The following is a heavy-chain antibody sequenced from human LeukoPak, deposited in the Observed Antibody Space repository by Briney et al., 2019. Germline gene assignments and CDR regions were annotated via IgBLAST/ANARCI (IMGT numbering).Heavy chain of an antibody. D-gene: IGHD6-19*01. CDR2: INHSGST. Sequence: SETLSLTCAVYGGSFSGYYWSWIRQPPGKGLEWIGEINHSGSTNYNPSLKSRVTISVDTSKNQFSLKLSSVTAADTAVYYCARALTLYSRDPALRRSGWSDYWGQGTLVTVSS. V-gene: IGHV4-34*01. J-gene: IGHJ4*02. CDR1: GGSFSGYY. CDR3: ARALTLYSRDPALRRSGWSDY.